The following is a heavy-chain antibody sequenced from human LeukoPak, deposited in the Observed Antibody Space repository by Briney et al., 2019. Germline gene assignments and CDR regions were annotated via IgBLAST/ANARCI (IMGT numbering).Heavy chain of an antibody. CDR3: ARDPMGDYFGPFSDDGFDM. CDR2: IRTKEYVPTT. D-gene: IGHD3-16*01. CDR1: VFSFHAYV. Sequence: GGSLRLSCTPSVFSFHAYVLTGVRQVPGRGLEGVGSIRTKEYVPTTAYAASVKGRFTMSRDDFKSIDYLQMHKLKKEDTGVYYCARDPMGDYFGPFSDDGFDMWGQGTMVTVSS. V-gene: IGHV3-49*04. J-gene: IGHJ3*02.